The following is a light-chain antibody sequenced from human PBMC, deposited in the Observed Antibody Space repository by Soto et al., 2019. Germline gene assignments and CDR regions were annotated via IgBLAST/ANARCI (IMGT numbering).Light chain of an antibody. CDR2: SAS. CDR3: QQSFSTSRT. J-gene: IGKJ1*01. V-gene: IGKV1-39*01. Sequence: DIQMTQSPSSLPASIGDRVTITCRASQDISNYLNWYQQKPGKAPKLLIYSASNLQSGVPSRFSGSGSGTYFTLTINSLQPEDVASYFCQQSFSTSRTFGQGTKVDIK. CDR1: QDISNY.